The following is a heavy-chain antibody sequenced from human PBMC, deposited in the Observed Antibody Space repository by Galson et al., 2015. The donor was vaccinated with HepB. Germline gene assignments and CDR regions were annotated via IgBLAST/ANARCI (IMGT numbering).Heavy chain of an antibody. CDR1: GFTFSSYA. CDR3: AGKSGSYYDAFDI. V-gene: IGHV3-23*01. J-gene: IGHJ3*02. CDR2: ISGSGGST. Sequence: SLRLSCAASGFTFSSYAMSWVRQAPGKGLEWVSAISGSGGSTYYADSVKGRFTISRDNSKNTLYLQMNSLRAEDTAVYYCAGKSGSYYDAFDIWGQGTMVTVSS. D-gene: IGHD1-26*01.